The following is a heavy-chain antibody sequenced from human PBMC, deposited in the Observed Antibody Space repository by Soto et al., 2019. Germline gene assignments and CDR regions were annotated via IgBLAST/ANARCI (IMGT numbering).Heavy chain of an antibody. CDR2: INSDGGST. CDR3: ARGAYYNYGMDV. J-gene: IGHJ6*02. V-gene: IGHV3-74*01. Sequence: EVQLVESGGGLVQPGGSLRLSCAASGFTFSNYWMHWVRQAPGKGLVWVSRINSDGGSTSYADSVKGRVTISRDNAKNTLYLEMNSLRAEDTAVYYCARGAYYNYGMDVWGQGTTVTVSS. CDR1: GFTFSNYW.